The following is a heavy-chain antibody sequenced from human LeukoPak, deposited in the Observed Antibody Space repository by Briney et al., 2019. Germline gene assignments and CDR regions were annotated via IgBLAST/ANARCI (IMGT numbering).Heavy chain of an antibody. J-gene: IGHJ4*02. D-gene: IGHD3-22*01. Sequence: SETLSLTCTVSGGSISSHYWSWIRQPPGKGLEWIGYIYYSGSTNYNPSLKSRVTISVDTSKNQFSLKLSSVTAADTAVYYCARHGGYYSDYFDYWGQGTLVTVSS. V-gene: IGHV4-59*11. CDR3: ARHGGYYSDYFDY. CDR2: IYYSGST. CDR1: GGSISSHY.